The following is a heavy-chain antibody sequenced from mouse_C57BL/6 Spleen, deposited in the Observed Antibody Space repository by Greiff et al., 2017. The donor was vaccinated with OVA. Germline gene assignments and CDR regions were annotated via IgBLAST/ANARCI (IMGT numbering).Heavy chain of an antibody. CDR1: GYSFTGYY. V-gene: IGHV1-43*01. CDR3: AGYDYDRDFDY. J-gene: IGHJ2*01. D-gene: IGHD2-4*01. CDR2: INPSTGGT. Sequence: VQLQQSGPELVKPGASVKISCKASGYSFTGYYMHWVQQSSEKSLEWIGEINPSTGGTSYNQKFKGKATLTVDKSSSTAYMQLKSLTSEDSAVYYCAGYDYDRDFDYGGQGTTLTVSS.